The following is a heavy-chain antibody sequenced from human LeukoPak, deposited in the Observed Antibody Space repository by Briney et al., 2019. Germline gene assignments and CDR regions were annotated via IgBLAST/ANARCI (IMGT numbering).Heavy chain of an antibody. CDR3: ASADQYSSGWEGGAY. CDR2: INPNSGGT. Sequence: GASVKVSCKASGYTFTGYYMHWVRQAPGQGLEWMGWINPNSGGTNYAQKFQGRVTMTTDTSTSTAYMELRSLRSDDTAVYYCASADQYSSGWEGGAYWGQGTLVTVSS. V-gene: IGHV1-2*02. J-gene: IGHJ4*02. CDR1: GYTFTGYY. D-gene: IGHD6-19*01.